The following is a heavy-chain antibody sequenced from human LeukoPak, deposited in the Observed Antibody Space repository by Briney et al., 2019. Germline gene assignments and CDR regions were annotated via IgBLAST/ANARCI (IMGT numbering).Heavy chain of an antibody. J-gene: IGHJ6*02. CDR2: ISYDGNDK. CDR1: GFTFNAYG. V-gene: IGHV3-30*18. D-gene: IGHD3-10*01. CDR3: AKARSPRGSFYYSLGV. Sequence: PGGSLRLSCAASGFTFNAYGIHWVRQAPGKGLECVAVISYDGNDKYYTDSVKGRFTISRDNSKRTVSLQMNSLRYDDTAVYFCAKARSPRGSFYYSLGVWGQGTTVTVSS.